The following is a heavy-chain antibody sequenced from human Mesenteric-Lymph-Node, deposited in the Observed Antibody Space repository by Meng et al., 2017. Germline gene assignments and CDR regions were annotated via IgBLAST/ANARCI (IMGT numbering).Heavy chain of an antibody. J-gene: IGHJ4*02. CDR3: ARDEDGYTFFEY. CDR2: TWHSGST. V-gene: IGHV4-4*02. CDR1: GGSISSANW. Sequence: HLQESGPGLVKPSGTLSLTCAVSGGSISSANWWSWVRQPPGKGLEWIGETWHSGSTNYNPSLKSRVTISVDKSKNQFSLTLNSVTAADTAVYYCARDEDGYTFFEYWSQGTMVTVSS. D-gene: IGHD5-24*01.